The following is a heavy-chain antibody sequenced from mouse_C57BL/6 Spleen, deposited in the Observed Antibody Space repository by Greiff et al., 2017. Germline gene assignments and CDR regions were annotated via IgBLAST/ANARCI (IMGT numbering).Heavy chain of an antibody. Sequence: EVQLQQSGPELVKPGASVKISCKASGYTFTDYYMNWVKQSHGKSLEWIGDINPNNGGTSYNQKFKGKATLTVDKSSSTAYMELRSLTSEDSAVYYCAATQGCDYWGQGTTLTVSS. V-gene: IGHV1-26*01. CDR2: INPNNGGT. J-gene: IGHJ2*01. CDR1: GYTFTDYY. D-gene: IGHD3-3*01. CDR3: AATQGCDY.